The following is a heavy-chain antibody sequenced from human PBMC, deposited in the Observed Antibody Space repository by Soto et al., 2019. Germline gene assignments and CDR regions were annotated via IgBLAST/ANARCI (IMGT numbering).Heavy chain of an antibody. CDR1: GGSVRSGNHF. D-gene: IGHD1-26*01. J-gene: IGHJ6*02. V-gene: IGHV4-61*01. Sequence: SETLSLTCSVSGGSVRSGNHFRNWIRQPPGRGLEGLGYMYYTGVSNYIPSLKSRVSMSVDTSKDQFSLNLASLTAADTAVYYRARGGELLGYYGLDVWGQGTTVTVS. CDR2: MYYTGVS. CDR3: ARGGELLGYYGLDV.